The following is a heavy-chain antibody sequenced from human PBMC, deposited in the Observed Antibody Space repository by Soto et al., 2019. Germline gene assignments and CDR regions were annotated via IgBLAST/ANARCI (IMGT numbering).Heavy chain of an antibody. CDR2: ISPYNGDT. J-gene: IGHJ4*02. V-gene: IGHV1-18*01. CDR1: GYTFTSYR. D-gene: IGHD6-13*01. Sequence: ASVKVSCKASGYTFTSYRISWVRQAPGQGLEWMGWISPYNGDTSYAQRVQGRVTMTTDTSTTTSYMELRSLRSDDTAVYYCARKPIPAAHQFDYWGRGTLVSVSS. CDR3: ARKPIPAAHQFDY.